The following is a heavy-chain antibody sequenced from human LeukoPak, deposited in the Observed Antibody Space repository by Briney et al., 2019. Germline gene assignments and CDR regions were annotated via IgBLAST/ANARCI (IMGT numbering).Heavy chain of an antibody. D-gene: IGHD3-16*02. J-gene: IGHJ4*02. CDR2: ISSSSTYT. CDR3: ARLLYDYIWGSSRSYYFDL. V-gene: IGHV3-21*01. CDR1: GFTFSRYS. Sequence: GGSLRLSCAASGFTFSRYSMNWVRQAPGRGLEWVSSISSSSTYTYYADSLKGRFTISRDNAKNSVYLQVNSLRAEDTAVYYCARLLYDYIWGSSRSYYFDLWGQGTLVTVSS.